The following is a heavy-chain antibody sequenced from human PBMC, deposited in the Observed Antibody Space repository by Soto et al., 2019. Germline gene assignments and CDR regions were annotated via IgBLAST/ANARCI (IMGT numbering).Heavy chain of an antibody. CDR1: GGSIGSYY. Sequence: PSETLSLTCTVSGGSIGSYYWSWIRQPPGKGLEWIGYIFHSDIINYNPSLESRVIISLDTSKNQFSLELNSVTGADTAIYYCARGFSGYCSGGSCSSFDYWGQGTLVTVSS. CDR2: IFHSDII. D-gene: IGHD2-15*01. CDR3: ARGFSGYCSGGSCSSFDY. J-gene: IGHJ4*02. V-gene: IGHV4-59*12.